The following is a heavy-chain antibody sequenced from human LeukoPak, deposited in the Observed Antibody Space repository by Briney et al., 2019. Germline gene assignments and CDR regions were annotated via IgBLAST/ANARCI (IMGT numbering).Heavy chain of an antibody. CDR3: TRKAPYSSGWPFDY. CDR2: IRSKAYGGTT. CDR1: GYTFGDYA. Sequence: GGSLRLSCTASGYTFGDYAMSWLRQAPGKGLEWVGFIRSKAYGGTTEYAASVKGRFTISRDDSKSIAYLQMNSLKSEDTAVYYCTRKAPYSSGWPFDYWGQGTLVTVSS. V-gene: IGHV3-49*03. J-gene: IGHJ4*02. D-gene: IGHD6-19*01.